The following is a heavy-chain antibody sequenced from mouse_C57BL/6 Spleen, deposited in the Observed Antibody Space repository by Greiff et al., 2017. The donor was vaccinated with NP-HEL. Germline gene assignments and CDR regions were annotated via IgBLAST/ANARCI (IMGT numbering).Heavy chain of an antibody. CDR1: GYTFTSYG. V-gene: IGHV1-58*01. J-gene: IGHJ4*01. CDR2: IYIGNGYT. D-gene: IGHD1-2*01. Sequence: EVMLVESGAELVRPGSSVKMSCKTSGYTFTSYGINWVKQRPGQGLEWIGYIYIGNGYTEYNEKFKGKATLTSDTSSSTAYLQLSSLTSEDSAIYFCARSTADYAMDYWGQGTSVTVSS. CDR3: ARSTADYAMDY.